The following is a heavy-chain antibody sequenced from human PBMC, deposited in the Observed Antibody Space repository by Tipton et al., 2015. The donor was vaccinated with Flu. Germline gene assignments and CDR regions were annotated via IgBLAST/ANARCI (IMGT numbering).Heavy chain of an antibody. V-gene: IGHV4-38-2*01. J-gene: IGHJ4*02. D-gene: IGHD3-10*02. CDR1: GYSLSSGYY. CDR2: IYHSGST. CDR3: ARLSYYDVDLKNFYFDY. Sequence: TLSLTCAVSGYSLSSGYYWGWIRQPPEKGLEWIGSIYHSGSTFYNPSLKSRVIISVDTSKSQFSLMLRSVTAADTAVYYCARLSYYDVDLKNFYFDYWGQGALVTVSS.